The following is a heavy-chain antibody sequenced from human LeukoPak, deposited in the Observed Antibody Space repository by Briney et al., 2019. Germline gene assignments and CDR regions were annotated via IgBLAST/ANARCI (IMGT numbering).Heavy chain of an antibody. CDR1: GFTFSSYG. Sequence: GGSLTLSCAVSGFTFSSYGMHWVRQPPGKGMEWVAVISYDGSNKYYADSVKGRFTISRDNSKNTLYLQMNSLRAEDTAVYYCAKAQAYGGFDYWGQGTLVTVSS. D-gene: IGHD3-16*01. CDR3: AKAQAYGGFDY. V-gene: IGHV3-30*18. J-gene: IGHJ4*02. CDR2: ISYDGSNK.